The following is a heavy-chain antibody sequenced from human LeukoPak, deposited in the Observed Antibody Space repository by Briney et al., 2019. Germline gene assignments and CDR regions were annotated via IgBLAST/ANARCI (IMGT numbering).Heavy chain of an antibody. CDR2: INTNTGSP. CDR1: GYTFSTYP. CDR3: VRGIDTTGYFNY. J-gene: IGHJ4*02. Sequence: ASVKVSCKASGYTFSTYPMNRVRQAPGQGLEWMGWINTNTGSPTYAQGLTGRLVFSLDTSVSTAFLQINSLKAEDTALYYCVRGIDTTGYFNYWGQGTLVTVSS. D-gene: IGHD3-22*01. V-gene: IGHV7-4-1*02.